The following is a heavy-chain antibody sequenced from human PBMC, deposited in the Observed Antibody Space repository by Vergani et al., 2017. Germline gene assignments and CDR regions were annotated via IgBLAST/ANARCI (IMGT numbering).Heavy chain of an antibody. D-gene: IGHD2-2*01. CDR3: AKHLGSCSSTSCPRSYYFDY. V-gene: IGHV3-23*01. J-gene: IGHJ4*02. Sequence: EVQLLQSEGAVVQPGGSLRLSCVASGFTFSSHAMSWVRQGHGQGREWVSRIKTTGDSTQYADSVKGRVTISRDNSKNTLYLPMNSLRVEDTAVYYCAKHLGSCSSTSCPRSYYFDYWGQGTLVTVSS. CDR2: IKTTGDST. CDR1: GFTFSSHA.